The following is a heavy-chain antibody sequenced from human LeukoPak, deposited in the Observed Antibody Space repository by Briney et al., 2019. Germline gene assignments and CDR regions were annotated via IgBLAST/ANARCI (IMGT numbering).Heavy chain of an antibody. CDR2: ISGDGGST. CDR1: GFTFDDYA. Sequence: PGGSLRLSCAASGFTFDDYAMHWVRQAPGKGLEWVSLISGDGGSTYYADSVKGRFTISRDNSKNSLYVQMNSLRTEDTALYYCAKDRVLEATGEYYFDYWGQGTLVTVSS. CDR3: AKDRVLEATGEYYFDY. D-gene: IGHD3-10*01. V-gene: IGHV3-43*02. J-gene: IGHJ4*02.